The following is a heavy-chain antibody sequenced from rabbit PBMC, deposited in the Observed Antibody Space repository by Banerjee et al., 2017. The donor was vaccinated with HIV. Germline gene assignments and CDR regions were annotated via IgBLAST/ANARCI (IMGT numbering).Heavy chain of an antibody. J-gene: IGHJ4*01. D-gene: IGHD4-2*01. CDR1: GIDLSRHC. V-gene: IGHV1S47*01. CDR3: ARHVHYVGSDL. Sequence: ELVGSGGGPVQPGESLGLSCKASGIDLSRHCISWVRQAPGKGPGWIACIYSGFGVTNYANSMKGRFTISKPSSTTVTLQMTSLTAADTATYFCARHVHYVGSDLWGPGTLVTVS. CDR2: IYSGFGVT.